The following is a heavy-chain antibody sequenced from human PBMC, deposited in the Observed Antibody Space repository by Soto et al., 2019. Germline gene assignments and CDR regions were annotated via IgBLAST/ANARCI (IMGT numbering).Heavy chain of an antibody. Sequence: NPSETLSLTCAVSGGSISSYYWSWIRQPAGKGLEWIGRIYTSGSTNYNPSLKSRVTMSVDTSKNQFSLKLSSVTAADTAVYYCESLVNYYGMDVWGQGTTVTVSS. V-gene: IGHV4-4*07. CDR3: ESLVNYYGMDV. D-gene: IGHD2-2*01. J-gene: IGHJ6*02. CDR2: IYTSGST. CDR1: GGSISSYY.